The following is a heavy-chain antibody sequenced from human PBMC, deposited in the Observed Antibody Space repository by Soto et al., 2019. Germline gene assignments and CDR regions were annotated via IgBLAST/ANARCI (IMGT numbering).Heavy chain of an antibody. V-gene: IGHV1-69*01. D-gene: IGHD6-19*01. J-gene: IGHJ6*02. Sequence: QLLQSGAEVKQPGSSVKVACKASGGNPSNSAISWVRQAPGQGLEWMGGIIPVFGIISHAQNFQGRVTITADESTSTAYMELSSLRSEDTAVYFCAGGRIVVAGSSAYYSMDVWGQGTTVTVSS. CDR1: GGNPSNSA. CDR3: AGGRIVVAGSSAYYSMDV. CDR2: IIPVFGII.